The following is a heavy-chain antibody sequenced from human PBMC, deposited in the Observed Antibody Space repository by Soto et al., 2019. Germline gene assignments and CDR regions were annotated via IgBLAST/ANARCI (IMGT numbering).Heavy chain of an antibody. Sequence: QLQLQESGPGLVKPSETLSLTCTVSGGSISSSSYYWGWIRQPPGKGLEWIGSIYYSGSTYYNPSFQSLGTRSCHTSKTHFSRRLYSVTGADTAVYYRASSFLGYCSGGSCSSSPPRPPWYFDLWGRGTLVTVSS. CDR3: ASSFLGYCSGGSCSSSPPRPPWYFDL. V-gene: IGHV4-39*02. J-gene: IGHJ2*01. CDR1: GGSISSSSYY. D-gene: IGHD2-15*01. CDR2: IYYSGST.